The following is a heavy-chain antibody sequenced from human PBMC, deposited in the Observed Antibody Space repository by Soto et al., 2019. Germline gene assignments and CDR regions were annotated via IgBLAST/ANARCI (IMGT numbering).Heavy chain of an antibody. CDR3: ASHHPFGYSSGWYGAWAFDI. D-gene: IGHD6-19*01. J-gene: IGHJ3*02. V-gene: IGHV3-23*01. CDR2: ISGSGGST. Sequence: GGSLRLSCAASGFTFSSYAMSWVRQSPGKGLEWVSAISGSGGSTYYADSVKGRFTISRDNSKNTLYLQMNSLRAEDTAVYYCASHHPFGYSSGWYGAWAFDIWGQGTMVTVSS. CDR1: GFTFSSYA.